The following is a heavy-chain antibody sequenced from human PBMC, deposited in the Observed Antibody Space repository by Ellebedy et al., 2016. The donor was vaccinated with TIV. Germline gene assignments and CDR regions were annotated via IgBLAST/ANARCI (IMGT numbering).Heavy chain of an antibody. Sequence: ASVKVSXXASGYTFTGYYMHWVRQAPGQGLEWMGWINPNSGGTNYAQKFQGWVTMTRDTSISTAYMELSRLRSDDTAVYYCARDYKWVESRAAAGTGGYGMDVWGQGTTVTVSS. D-gene: IGHD6-13*01. CDR1: GYTFTGYY. CDR3: ARDYKWVESRAAAGTGGYGMDV. J-gene: IGHJ6*02. V-gene: IGHV1-2*04. CDR2: INPNSGGT.